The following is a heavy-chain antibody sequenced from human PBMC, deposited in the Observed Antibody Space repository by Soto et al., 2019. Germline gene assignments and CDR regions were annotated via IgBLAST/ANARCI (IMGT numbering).Heavy chain of an antibody. CDR2: INHSGST. J-gene: IGHJ4*02. CDR1: GGCFSGYY. CDR3: ARAGRDGYNGYFDY. D-gene: IGHD5-12*01. V-gene: IGHV4-34*01. Sequence: SETLSLSCAVYGGCFSGYYWCWIRQPPGKGLEWIGEINHSGSTNYNPSLKSRVTISVDTSKNQFSLKLSSVTAADTAVYYCARAGRDGYNGYFDYWGQGTLVT.